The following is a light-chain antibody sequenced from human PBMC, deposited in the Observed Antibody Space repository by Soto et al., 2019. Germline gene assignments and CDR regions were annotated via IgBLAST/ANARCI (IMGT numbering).Light chain of an antibody. CDR1: LSISNN. CDR2: SAS. V-gene: IGKV3-15*01. J-gene: IGKJ4*01. Sequence: VMTQSPATLSVSPGERATLSCRASLSISNNLAWYQQKPGQAPMLLIYSASTRATAIPARFSGSASGTEFTLTIGSLQSEDFAVYYCQQYNEWPLTFGGGTKVE. CDR3: QQYNEWPLT.